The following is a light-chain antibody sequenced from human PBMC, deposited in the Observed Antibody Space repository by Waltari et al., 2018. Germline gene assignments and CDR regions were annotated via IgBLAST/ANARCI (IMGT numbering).Light chain of an antibody. J-gene: IGKJ2*01. CDR2: QAS. Sequence: DIQMTQSPSTLSASVGDRITITCRASRSISAWLAWYQQKPGTAPKVLIYQASRLLSGVPLRFSASGSGTEFSLTISSLQPDDFATYYCQQYNTFPYTFGQGTKLEIK. CDR1: RSISAW. V-gene: IGKV1-5*03. CDR3: QQYNTFPYT.